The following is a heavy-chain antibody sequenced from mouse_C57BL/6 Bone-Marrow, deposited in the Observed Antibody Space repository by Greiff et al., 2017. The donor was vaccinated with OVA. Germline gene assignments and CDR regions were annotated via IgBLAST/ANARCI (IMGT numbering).Heavy chain of an antibody. CDR2: IDPETGGT. J-gene: IGHJ3*01. D-gene: IGHD2-3*01. V-gene: IGHV1-15*01. CDR1: GYTFTDYE. Sequence: VKLQESGAELVRPGASVTLSCKASGYTFTDYEMHWVKQTPVHGLEWIGAIDPETGGTAYNQKFKGKAILTADKSSSTAYMELRSLTSEDSAVYYCTRYDGYYSFAYWGQGTLVTVSA. CDR3: TRYDGYYSFAY.